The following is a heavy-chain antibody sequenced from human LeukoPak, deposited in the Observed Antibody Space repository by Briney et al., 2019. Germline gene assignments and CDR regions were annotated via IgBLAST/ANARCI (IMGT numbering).Heavy chain of an antibody. Sequence: GGSLRLSRAASGFTFSSYAMSWVRQAPGKGLEWVSAISGSGGSTYYADSVKGRFTISRDNSKNTLYLQMNSPRAEDTAVYYCAKARYFDWLFPLDYWGQGTLVTVSS. D-gene: IGHD3-9*01. V-gene: IGHV3-23*01. J-gene: IGHJ4*02. CDR3: AKARYFDWLFPLDY. CDR2: ISGSGGST. CDR1: GFTFSSYA.